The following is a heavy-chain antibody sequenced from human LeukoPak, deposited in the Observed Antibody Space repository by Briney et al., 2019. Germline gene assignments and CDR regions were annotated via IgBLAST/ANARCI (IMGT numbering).Heavy chain of an antibody. D-gene: IGHD6-13*01. V-gene: IGHV1-46*01. CDR3: ARGYSSNWLQFDP. J-gene: IGHJ5*02. CDR2: INPSGGST. Sequence: ASVKVSCKASGYTFTSYYMHWVRQAPGQGLEWMGIINPSGGSTSYAQKFQGRVTMTRDMSTSTVYMELRSLRFDDTAVYYCARGYSSNWLQFDPWGQGTLVTVSS. CDR1: GYTFTSYY.